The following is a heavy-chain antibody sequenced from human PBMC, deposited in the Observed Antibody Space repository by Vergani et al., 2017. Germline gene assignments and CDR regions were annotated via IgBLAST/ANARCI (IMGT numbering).Heavy chain of an antibody. D-gene: IGHD3-16*02. CDR3: SRIARAPTRRNLPSDY. CDR2: VNHGGST. Sequence: QVQLQEWGAGLLKTSETLYLTCDVSGGSFSDYYWSWIRQAPGMGLEWIGEVNHGGSTNYNPSLKSRVSISVDTSKTQFSLQFTSVTVADSALYFCSRIARAPTRRNLPSDYWGQGLLFTFSS. J-gene: IGHJ4*02. CDR1: GGSFSDYY. V-gene: IGHV4-34*01.